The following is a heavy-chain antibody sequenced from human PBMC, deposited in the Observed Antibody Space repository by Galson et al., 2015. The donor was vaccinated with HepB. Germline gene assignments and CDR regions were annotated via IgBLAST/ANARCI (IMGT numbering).Heavy chain of an antibody. CDR1: GFTFSSYV. CDR3: ARAVENMDV. D-gene: IGHD1-1*01. J-gene: IGHJ6*03. V-gene: IGHV3-21*01. Sequence: SLRLSCAASGFTFSSYVMNWVRQAPGKGLEWVSSISSSSSYIYYADSVKARFTISRDNAKNSLYLQMNSLRAEDTAVYYCARAVENMDVWGKGTTVTVSS. CDR2: ISSSSSYI.